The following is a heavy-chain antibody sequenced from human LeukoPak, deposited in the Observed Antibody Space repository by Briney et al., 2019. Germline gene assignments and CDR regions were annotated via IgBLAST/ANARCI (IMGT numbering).Heavy chain of an antibody. CDR3: AGLRSYASGTYYNDY. CDR1: GGSLSSYY. D-gene: IGHD3-10*01. Sequence: PSETLALTCTVSGGSLSSYYWSWIRQPPGKGLEWIGYIYYTGSTNYSPSLKSRVTISVDTSKNQFSLKLSSVTAADTAVYYCAGLRSYASGTYYNDYWGQGTLVTVSS. V-gene: IGHV4-59*08. CDR2: IYYTGST. J-gene: IGHJ4*02.